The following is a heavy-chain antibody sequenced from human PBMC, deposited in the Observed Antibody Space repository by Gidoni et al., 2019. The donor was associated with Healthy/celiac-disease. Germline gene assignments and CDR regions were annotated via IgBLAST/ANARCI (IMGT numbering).Heavy chain of an antibody. CDR2: IYHSGST. D-gene: IGHD6-13*01. Sequence: QVQLQESGPGLVKPSGTLSLTCAVSGGSISSSNWWSWVRQPPGKGLEWIGEIYHSGSTNYNPSLKGRVTISVDKSKNQFSLKLSSVTAADTAVYYCARAQQQLVRPFVWFDPWGQGTLVTVSS. CDR3: ARAQQQLVRPFVWFDP. V-gene: IGHV4-4*02. CDR1: GGSISSSNW. J-gene: IGHJ5*02.